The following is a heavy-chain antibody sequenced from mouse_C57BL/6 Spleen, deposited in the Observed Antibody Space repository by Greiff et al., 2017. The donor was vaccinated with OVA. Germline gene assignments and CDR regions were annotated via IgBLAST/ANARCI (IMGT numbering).Heavy chain of an antibody. CDR3: AREAQTAQAPAWFAY. V-gene: IGHV1-55*01. CDR2: IYPGSGST. D-gene: IGHD3-2*02. J-gene: IGHJ3*01. Sequence: QVQLQQPGAELVKPGASVKVSCKASGYTFTSYWMHWVKQRPGQGLEWIGDIYPGSGSTNYNEKFKSKATLTVDTSSSTAYMQLSSLTSEDSAVYYCAREAQTAQAPAWFAYWGQGTLVTVSA. CDR1: GYTFTSYW.